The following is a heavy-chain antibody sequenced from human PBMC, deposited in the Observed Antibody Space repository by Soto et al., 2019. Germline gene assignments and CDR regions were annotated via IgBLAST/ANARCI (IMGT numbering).Heavy chain of an antibody. D-gene: IGHD2-2*02. CDR1: GFTFSSYG. V-gene: IGHV3-33*01. CDR2: IWYDGSNK. Sequence: GESLKISCAASGFTFSSYGMHWVRQAPGKGLEWVAVIWYDGSNKYYADSVKGRFTISRDNSKNTLYLQMNSLRAEDTAVYYCARDHLDCSSTSCYTYYYYGMDVWGQGTTVTVSS. CDR3: ARDHLDCSSTSCYTYYYYGMDV. J-gene: IGHJ6*02.